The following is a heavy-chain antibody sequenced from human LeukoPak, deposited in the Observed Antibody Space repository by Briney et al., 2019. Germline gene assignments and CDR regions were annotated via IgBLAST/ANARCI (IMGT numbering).Heavy chain of an antibody. CDR2: IYYSGTT. D-gene: IGHD3-10*01. CDR1: NSSIISYY. J-gene: IGHJ3*02. Sequence: PSETLSLTCTVSNSSIISYYWSWIRQPPGKGLEWIGYIYYSGTTIYNPSLKSRVTMSVDTSKNQFSLKLSSVTAADTAVYYCARIRVNAFDIWGQGTMVTVSS. CDR3: ARIRVNAFDI. V-gene: IGHV4-59*01.